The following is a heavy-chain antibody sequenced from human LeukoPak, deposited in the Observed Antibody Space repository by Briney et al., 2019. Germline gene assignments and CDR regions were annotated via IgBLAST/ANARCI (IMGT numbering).Heavy chain of an antibody. CDR3: ARATTFDGSGSYYPYWYFDL. J-gene: IGHJ2*01. CDR1: GGSISSGGYY. Sequence: SETLSLTCTVSGGSISSGGYYWSWIRQHPGKGLEWIGYIYYSGSTYYNPSLKSRVIISVDTSKNQFSLRLSSVTAADTAVYYCARATTFDGSGSYYPYWYFDLWGRGTLVTVSS. V-gene: IGHV4-31*03. CDR2: IYYSGST. D-gene: IGHD3-10*01.